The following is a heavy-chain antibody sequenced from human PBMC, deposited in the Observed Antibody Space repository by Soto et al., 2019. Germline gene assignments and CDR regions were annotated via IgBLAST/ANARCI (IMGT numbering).Heavy chain of an antibody. J-gene: IGHJ4*02. V-gene: IGHV3-53*01. D-gene: IGHD3-22*01. Sequence: GGSLRLSCAASGFTVSSNYMSWVRQAPGKGLEWVSVIYSGGSTYYADSVKGRFTISRDNSKNTLYLQMNSLRAEDTAVYYCARDPDYYDSSGYYYWGQGTLVTVSS. CDR1: GFTVSSNY. CDR3: ARDPDYYDSSGYYY. CDR2: IYSGGST.